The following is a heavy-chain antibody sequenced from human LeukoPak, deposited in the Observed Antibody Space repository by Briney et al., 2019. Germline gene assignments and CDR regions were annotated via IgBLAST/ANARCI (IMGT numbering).Heavy chain of an antibody. CDR2: IASSGRTR. J-gene: IGHJ4*02. CDR3: ALLAVASDFDY. D-gene: IGHD6-19*01. Sequence: GGSLRLSCAVSGFPFSFFEINWFRQAPGKGLEWVSNIASSGRTRYYADSVKGRFSISRDNAKNSLYLQMNTLRVEDTGVYYCALLAVASDFDYWGQGALVTVSS. V-gene: IGHV3-48*03. CDR1: GFPFSFFE.